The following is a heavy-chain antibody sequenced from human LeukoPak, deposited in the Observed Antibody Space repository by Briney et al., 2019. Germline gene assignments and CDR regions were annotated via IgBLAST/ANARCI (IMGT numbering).Heavy chain of an antibody. CDR2: ISGSGGST. D-gene: IGHD6-13*01. CDR3: AKMNDGIAAAMIPYFDY. Sequence: GGSLRLSCAASGFTFSSYAMSWVRQAPGKGLEWVSAISGSGGSTYYADSVKGRFTISRDNSKNTRYLQMNSLRAEDTAVYYCAKMNDGIAAAMIPYFDYWGQGTLVTVSS. V-gene: IGHV3-23*01. J-gene: IGHJ4*02. CDR1: GFTFSSYA.